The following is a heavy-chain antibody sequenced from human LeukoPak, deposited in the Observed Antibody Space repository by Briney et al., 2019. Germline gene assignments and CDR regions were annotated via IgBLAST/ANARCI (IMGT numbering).Heavy chain of an antibody. CDR3: ARGIYGSGSYYSDY. CDR2: ISSSSKYI. CDR1: GFTFSNYA. V-gene: IGHV3-21*01. Sequence: PGGSLRLSCAASGFTFSNYAMNWVRQAPGQGLEWVSSISSSSKYIYYADSVKGRITISRDNAENSLFLQMNSLRAEDTAVYYCARGIYGSGSYYSDYWGQGTLVTVSS. D-gene: IGHD3-10*01. J-gene: IGHJ4*02.